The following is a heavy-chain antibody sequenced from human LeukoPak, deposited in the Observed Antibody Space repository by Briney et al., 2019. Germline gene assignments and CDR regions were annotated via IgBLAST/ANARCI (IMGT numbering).Heavy chain of an antibody. Sequence: GRSLRLSCAASGFTFSSYGMHWVRQAPGKGLEWVAVIRYDGSNKYYADSVKGRFTISRDNSKNTLYLQMNSLRAEDTAVYYCARGDCSSTSCYTLNSLPFDYWGQGTLVTVSS. CDR2: IRYDGSNK. CDR1: GFTFSSYG. V-gene: IGHV3-33*01. D-gene: IGHD2-2*02. CDR3: ARGDCSSTSCYTLNSLPFDY. J-gene: IGHJ4*02.